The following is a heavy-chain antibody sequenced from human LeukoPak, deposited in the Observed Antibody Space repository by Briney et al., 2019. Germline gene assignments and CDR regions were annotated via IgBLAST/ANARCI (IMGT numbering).Heavy chain of an antibody. CDR3: ARRNIIVTYTTFRAFDI. V-gene: IGHV4-34*01. Sequence: PSETLSLTCAVYGGSFSGYYWSWIRQPPGKGLEWIGEINHSGSTNYNPSLKSRVTISVDTSKNQFSLKLSSVTAADTAVYYCARRNIIVTYTTFRAFDIWGQGKMV. J-gene: IGHJ3*02. CDR1: GGSFSGYY. D-gene: IGHD2-2*01. CDR2: INHSGST.